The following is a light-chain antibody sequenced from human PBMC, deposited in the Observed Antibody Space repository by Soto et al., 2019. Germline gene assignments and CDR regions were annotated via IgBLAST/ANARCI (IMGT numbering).Light chain of an antibody. V-gene: IGKV1-39*01. CDR2: AAS. CDR3: QQSYSTPYT. Sequence: DIQMTQSPSSLSASVGDRVTITCRASQSISNSLNWYQHKPGKAPKLLIYAASSLQSGVPSRFSGSGSGTDFTLTISSLQPEDFATYYCQQSYSTPYTLGQGTKLEIK. J-gene: IGKJ2*01. CDR1: QSISNS.